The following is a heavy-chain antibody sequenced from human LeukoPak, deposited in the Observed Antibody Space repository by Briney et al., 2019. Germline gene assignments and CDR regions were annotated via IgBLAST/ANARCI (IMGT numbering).Heavy chain of an antibody. CDR2: FNTGGNT. V-gene: IGHV4-61*02. D-gene: IGHD6-13*01. J-gene: IGHJ4*02. Sequence: SEXLSLTCTVSGDSISSDNYYWSWIRQPAGTGLEYIGRFNTGGNTYYNPSLKSRVTISLDTSKNLLSLRLSSVTAADTAVYYCARAPRQQLFPVYWGQGTLVTVSS. CDR1: GDSISSDNYY. CDR3: ARAPRQQLFPVY.